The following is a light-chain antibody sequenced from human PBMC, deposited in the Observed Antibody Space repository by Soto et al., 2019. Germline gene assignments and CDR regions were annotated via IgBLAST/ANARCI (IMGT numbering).Light chain of an antibody. V-gene: IGKV3-20*01. Sequence: EIVLTQSPGAMALSPWGSATLSCRASQSVGNNYLAWYQQKPGQAPRLLIYGTSSRATRIPDRFSGSGSGTDFTLTISRLEPEDFALYYCQHYGSSPRTFGQGTKVDIK. CDR1: QSVGNNY. CDR2: GTS. CDR3: QHYGSSPRT. J-gene: IGKJ1*01.